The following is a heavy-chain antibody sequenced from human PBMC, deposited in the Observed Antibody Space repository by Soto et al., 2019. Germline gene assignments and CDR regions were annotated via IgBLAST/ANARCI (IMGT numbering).Heavy chain of an antibody. CDR1: GGTFSSYA. CDR2: IIPIFGTA. V-gene: IGHV1-69*13. J-gene: IGHJ3*02. Sequence: SVKVSCKASGGTFSSYAISWVRQAPGQGLEWMGGIIPIFGTANYAQKFQGRVTITADESTSTAYMELSSLRSEDTAVYYCATGSWVVAAGHDRFDAFDIWGQGTMVTVSS. D-gene: IGHD6-13*01. CDR3: ATGSWVVAAGHDRFDAFDI.